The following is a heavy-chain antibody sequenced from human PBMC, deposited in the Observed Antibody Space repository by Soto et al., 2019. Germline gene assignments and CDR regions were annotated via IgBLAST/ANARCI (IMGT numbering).Heavy chain of an antibody. CDR1: GFTFSSYW. J-gene: IGHJ4*02. Sequence: GGSLRLSCAASGFTFSSYWMSWVRQAPGKGLEWVANIKQDGSEKYYVDSVKGRFTISRDNAKNSLYLQMNSLRAEDTAVYYCARDYFLPPNDCTNGVCYFDYWGQGTLVTVSS. D-gene: IGHD2-8*01. CDR2: IKQDGSEK. V-gene: IGHV3-7*03. CDR3: ARDYFLPPNDCTNGVCYFDY.